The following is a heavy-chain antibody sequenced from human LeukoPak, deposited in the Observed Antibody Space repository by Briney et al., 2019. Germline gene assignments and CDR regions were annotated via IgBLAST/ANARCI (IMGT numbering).Heavy chain of an antibody. V-gene: IGHV4-31*03. CDR1: GGSISSGGYY. CDR3: ARRPRSYSSSWIDY. Sequence: PSQTLPLTCTVSGGSISSGGYYWSWIRQHPGKGLEWIGYIYYSGSTYYNPSLKSRVTISVDTSKNQFSLKLSSVTAADTAVYYCARRPRSYSSSWIDYWGQGTLVTVSS. D-gene: IGHD6-13*01. CDR2: IYYSGST. J-gene: IGHJ4*01.